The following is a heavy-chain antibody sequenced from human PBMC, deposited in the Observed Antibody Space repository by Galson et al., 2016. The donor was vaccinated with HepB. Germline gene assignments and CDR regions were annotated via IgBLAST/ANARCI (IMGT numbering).Heavy chain of an antibody. CDR2: IYPADSDS. V-gene: IGHV5-51*01. Sequence: QSGAEVKKSGESLKISCKGSGYIFRNYWLAWVRQVPGRGLEWVGIIYPADSDSKYGPSFEDQVSISFDLSVTTAYLQWNNLRASDRAIYYCAKQVAYCSSPSCQLEYYYGLDVWGQGTTVTAYS. CDR1: GYIFRNYW. J-gene: IGHJ6*02. D-gene: IGHD2-2*01. CDR3: AKQVAYCSSPSCQLEYYYGLDV.